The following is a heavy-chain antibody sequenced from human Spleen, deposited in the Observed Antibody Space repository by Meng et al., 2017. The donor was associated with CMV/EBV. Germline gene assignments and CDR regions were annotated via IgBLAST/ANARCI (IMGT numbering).Heavy chain of an antibody. CDR3: ARATSHHYYFDF. J-gene: IGHJ4*02. Sequence: SETLSLTCAVYGGSFGGYYWSWIRQPPGKGLEWIGEINHSGSTNYNPSLKSRVTISVDTSKNQFSLKLSSVTAADTAVYYCARATSHHYYFDFWGQGTLVTVSS. CDR2: INHSGST. V-gene: IGHV4-34*01. CDR1: GGSFGGYY. D-gene: IGHD1-14*01.